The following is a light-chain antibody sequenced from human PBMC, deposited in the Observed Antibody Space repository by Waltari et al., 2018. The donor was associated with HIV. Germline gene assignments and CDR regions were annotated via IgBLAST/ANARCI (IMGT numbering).Light chain of an antibody. CDR2: DNN. CDR3: GTWDSSVSAGV. CDR1: TSNVGKNY. V-gene: IGLV1-51*01. J-gene: IGLJ3*02. Sequence: QSVLTQPPSVSAAPGQKVTISCSGSTSNVGKNYVSWYQQFPETAPKLIIYDNNTRPAGIPDRFSGANSGTSATLTSTGLQTGDEADYYCGTWDSSVSAGVFGGGSKLTVL.